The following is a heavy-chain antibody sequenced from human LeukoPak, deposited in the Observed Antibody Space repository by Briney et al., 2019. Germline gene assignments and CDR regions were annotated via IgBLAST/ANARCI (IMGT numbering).Heavy chain of an antibody. CDR3: ARMYYYGSGSYYNLDY. CDR2: IKQDGSEK. Sequence: GGSLRLSCAASGFTFSSYWMRWVRQAPGKGLEWVANIKQDGSEKYYVDSVKGRFTIARDNAKNSLYLQMNSLRVEDTAVYYCARMYYYGSGSYYNLDYWGQGTLVTVSS. V-gene: IGHV3-7*01. J-gene: IGHJ4*02. D-gene: IGHD3-10*01. CDR1: GFTFSSYW.